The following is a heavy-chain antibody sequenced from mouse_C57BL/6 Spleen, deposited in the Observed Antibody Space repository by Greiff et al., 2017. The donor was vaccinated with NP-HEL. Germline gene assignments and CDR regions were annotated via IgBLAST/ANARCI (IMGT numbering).Heavy chain of an antibody. V-gene: IGHV2-3*01. CDR1: GFSLTSSG. Sequence: QVQLKESGPGLVAPSQSLSITCTVSGFSLTSSGVSWVRQPPGKGLEWLGVIWGDGSTNYHSALISSLSIRKDNSKRQGFLKLNRLQTDDTATYYCAKDETGSYYFDYWGQGTTLTVSS. J-gene: IGHJ2*01. D-gene: IGHD4-1*01. CDR3: AKDETGSYYFDY. CDR2: IWGDGST.